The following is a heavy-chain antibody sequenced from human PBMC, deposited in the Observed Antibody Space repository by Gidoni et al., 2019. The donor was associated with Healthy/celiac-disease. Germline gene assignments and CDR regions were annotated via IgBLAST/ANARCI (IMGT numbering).Heavy chain of an antibody. CDR1: GFTLSSHA. Sequence: EVQLLGYGGGLVHPGGSLRLSCAASGFTLSSHAMSCVRQAPGKGLEWVSAISGSGGSTYYADSVKGRFPISRDNSKNPLYLQMNSLRAEDTAVYYCAGSQSSYYYDSSGYGYWGQGTLVTVSS. V-gene: IGHV3-23*01. CDR2: ISGSGGST. CDR3: AGSQSSYYYDSSGYGY. J-gene: IGHJ4*02. D-gene: IGHD3-22*01.